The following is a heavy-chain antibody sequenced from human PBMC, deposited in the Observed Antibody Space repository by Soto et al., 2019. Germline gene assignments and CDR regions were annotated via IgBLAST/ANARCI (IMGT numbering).Heavy chain of an antibody. CDR3: ARDLRGWFDP. CDR1: GGSISSYY. Sequence: WETLSLTCTVSGGSISSYYWSWIRQPPGKGLEWIGYSYYSGSTNYNPSLKSRVTISVDKSKNQFSLKLSSVTAADPAVYYCARDLRGWFDPWGQGTLVTVSS. V-gene: IGHV4-59*01. CDR2: SYYSGST. J-gene: IGHJ5*02. D-gene: IGHD3-16*01.